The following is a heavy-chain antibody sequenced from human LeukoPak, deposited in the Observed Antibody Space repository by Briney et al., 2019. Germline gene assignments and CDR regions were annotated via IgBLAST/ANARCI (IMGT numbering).Heavy chain of an antibody. CDR1: GGPISSYY. J-gene: IGHJ4*02. CDR3: ARASFGELYY. Sequence: SEILSLTCTVSGGPISSYYWNWIRQPPGKGLEWIGYIYYSGSTIYNPSLKSRVTISVDTSENQFSLKLSSVTAADTAVYYCARASFGELYYWGQGTLVTVSS. V-gene: IGHV4-59*12. D-gene: IGHD3-10*01. CDR2: IYYSGST.